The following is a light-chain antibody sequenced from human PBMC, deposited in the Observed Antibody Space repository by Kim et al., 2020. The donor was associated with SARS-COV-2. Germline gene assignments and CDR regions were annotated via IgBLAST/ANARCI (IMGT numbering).Light chain of an antibody. V-gene: IGKV3-15*01. CDR2: GAT. J-gene: IGKJ2*01. Sequence: IGMAQYPATLSVSPGERATLSCRASQDIANNFAWYQHTPGQAPRLLIYGATTRATGVPARFTGSGSGTEFSLTITSLQSEDFVIHFCQQYSHWPYSFGQGTKLEI. CDR1: QDIANN. CDR3: QQYSHWPYS.